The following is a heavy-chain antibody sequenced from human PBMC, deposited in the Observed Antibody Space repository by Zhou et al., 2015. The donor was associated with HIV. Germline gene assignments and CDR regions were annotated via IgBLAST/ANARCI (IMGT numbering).Heavy chain of an antibody. CDR3: AREGWGSWYFDL. CDR1: GGTFSNHG. V-gene: IGHV1-69*06. D-gene: IGHD7-27*01. CDR2: IVPFFGTA. Sequence: QVRLVQSGAEVKKPGSSVKVSCKASGGTFSNHGISWVRQAPGQGLEWMGGIVPFFGTANYAQKFQGRVTITADKSTSTAYMELSSLRSEDTAVYYCAREGWGSWYFDLWGRGTLVTVSS. J-gene: IGHJ2*01.